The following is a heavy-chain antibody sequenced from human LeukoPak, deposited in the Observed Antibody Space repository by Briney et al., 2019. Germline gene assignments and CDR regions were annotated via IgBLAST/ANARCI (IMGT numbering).Heavy chain of an antibody. V-gene: IGHV4-59*01. CDR3: ARAGGSGSYSYFDY. Sequence: SETLSLTCTASGVSISSYYWSWIRQPPGKGLEWIGDIYYSGSTNYNPSLKSRVTISVDTSKNQFSLKLSSVTAADTAVYYCARAGGSGSYSYFDYWGQGTLVTVS. CDR2: IYYSGST. D-gene: IGHD3-10*01. J-gene: IGHJ4*02. CDR1: GVSISSYY.